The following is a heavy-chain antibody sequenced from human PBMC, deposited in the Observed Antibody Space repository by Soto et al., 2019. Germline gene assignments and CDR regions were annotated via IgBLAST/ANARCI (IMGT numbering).Heavy chain of an antibody. CDR3: ARVGDYDILTGYYAFDY. D-gene: IGHD3-9*01. CDR2: ISSSSSYI. CDR1: GFTFSSYS. V-gene: IGHV3-21*01. Sequence: ESGGGLVKPGGSLRLSCAASGFTFSSYSMNWVRQAPGKGLEWVSSISSSSSYIYYADSVKGRFTISRDNAKNSLYLQMNSLRAEDTAVYYCARVGDYDILTGYYAFDYWGQGTLVTVSS. J-gene: IGHJ4*02.